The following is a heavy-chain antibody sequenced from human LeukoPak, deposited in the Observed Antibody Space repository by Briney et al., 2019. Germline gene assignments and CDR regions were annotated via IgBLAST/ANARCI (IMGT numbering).Heavy chain of an antibody. CDR2: INQDGSET. CDR3: ARYLETPRRDLDY. V-gene: IGHV3-7*01. CDR1: GFTLSGFW. Sequence: PGGSLRLSCSASGFTLSGFWMSWVRQAPGKGREGGTRINQDGSETYYVPSLKRPFTISRDNAKNSLYLQINTLTAEDTAVYYCARYLETPRRDLDYWGQGTLVTVSS. J-gene: IGHJ4*02. D-gene: IGHD4-23*01.